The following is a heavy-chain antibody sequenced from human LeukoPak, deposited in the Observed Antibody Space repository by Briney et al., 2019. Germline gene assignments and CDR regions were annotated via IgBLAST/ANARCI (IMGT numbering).Heavy chain of an antibody. Sequence: GASVKVSCKASGYTFTSYDINWVRQATGQGLEWMGWMNPNSGNTGYAQKFQGRVTMTRNTSISTAYMELSSLRSEDTAVYYCARGTLGVRGVTKPRYNNWFDPWGQGTLVTVSS. CDR2: MNPNSGNT. CDR1: GYTFTSYD. D-gene: IGHD3-10*01. J-gene: IGHJ5*02. V-gene: IGHV1-8*01. CDR3: ARGTLGVRGVTKPRYNNWFDP.